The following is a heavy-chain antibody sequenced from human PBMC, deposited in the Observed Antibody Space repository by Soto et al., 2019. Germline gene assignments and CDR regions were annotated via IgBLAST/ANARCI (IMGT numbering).Heavy chain of an antibody. CDR2: IRSKAYGGTT. CDR1: GFTCGDYA. CDR3: TRDILVAAAAPDAFDI. V-gene: IGHV3-49*03. D-gene: IGHD6-13*01. J-gene: IGHJ3*02. Sequence: GGSLRLSCTASGFTCGDYAMSWFRQAPGKGLEWVGFIRSKAYGGTTEYAASVKGRFTISRDDSKSIAYLQMNSLKTEDTAVYYCTRDILVAAAAPDAFDIWGQGTMVTV.